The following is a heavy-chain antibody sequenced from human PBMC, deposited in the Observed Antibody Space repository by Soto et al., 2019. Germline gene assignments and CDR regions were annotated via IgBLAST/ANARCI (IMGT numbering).Heavy chain of an antibody. CDR3: ARDPILGGGYDIIPDAFDI. J-gene: IGHJ3*02. Sequence: QVQLVESGGGVVQPGRSLRLSCAASGFTFSSYGMHWVRQAPGKGLEWVAVIWYDGSNRYYAASVNGRFTISRDNSKNTLYLQMNSLRAEDKAVYYCARDPILGGGYDIIPDAFDIWGQGTMVTVSS. CDR1: GFTFSSYG. D-gene: IGHD5-12*01. CDR2: IWYDGSNR. V-gene: IGHV3-33*01.